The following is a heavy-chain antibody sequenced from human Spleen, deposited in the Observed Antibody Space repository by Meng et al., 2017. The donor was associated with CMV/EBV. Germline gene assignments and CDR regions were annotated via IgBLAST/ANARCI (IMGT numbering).Heavy chain of an antibody. CDR3: ARDHYYDSSGHYGMDV. V-gene: IGHV3-23*03. D-gene: IGHD3-22*01. J-gene: IGHJ6*02. CDR1: GFTFGNYA. CDR2: IYSAGSST. Sequence: GESLKISCAASGFTFGNYAMSWVRQAPGKGLEWVSVIYSAGSSTYYADSVKGRFTISRDNSKNTLYLQMNSLRAEDTAVYYCARDHYYDSSGHYGMDVWGQGTTVTVSS.